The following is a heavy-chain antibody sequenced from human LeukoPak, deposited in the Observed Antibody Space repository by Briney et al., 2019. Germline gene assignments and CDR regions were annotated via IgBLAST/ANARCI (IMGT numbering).Heavy chain of an antibody. CDR1: GFTFSSYA. CDR2: ISGSGGST. V-gene: IGHV3-23*01. D-gene: IGHD3-22*01. CDR3: AKGSSGYRAYFDY. Sequence: PGGSLRLSCAASGFTFSSYAMSWVRQAPGKGLEWVSAISGSGGSTYYADSVKGRFTISRDNSKNTLYLQMNSLRAEDTAVYYRAKGSSGYRAYFDYWGQGTLVTVSS. J-gene: IGHJ4*02.